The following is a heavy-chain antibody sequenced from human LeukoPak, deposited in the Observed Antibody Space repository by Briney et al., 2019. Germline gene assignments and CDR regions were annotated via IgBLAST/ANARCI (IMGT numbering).Heavy chain of an antibody. CDR2: TSYSGST. CDR3: ASYWDGCNYLYY. Sequence: SETLSLTCTVSGASISSYYWSWIRQPPGEGQEWIGYTSYSGSTNYSPSLKSRITMSLDTSKNQFSLRLRSVTAADTAVYYCASYWDGCNYLYYWGQGSLVTVSS. CDR1: GASISSYY. D-gene: IGHD5-24*01. J-gene: IGHJ4*02. V-gene: IGHV4-59*01.